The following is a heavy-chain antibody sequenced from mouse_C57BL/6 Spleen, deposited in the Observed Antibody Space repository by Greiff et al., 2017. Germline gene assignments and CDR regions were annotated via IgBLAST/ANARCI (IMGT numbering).Heavy chain of an antibody. CDR2: IYPRSGNT. CDR1: GYTFTSYG. Sequence: QVQLKQSGAELARPGASVKLSCKASGYTFTSYGISWVKQRTGQGLEWIGEIYPRSGNTYYNEKFKGKATLTADKSSSTAYMELRSLTSEGSAVYFCAREEDSNYFDYWGQGTTLTVSS. CDR3: AREEDSNYFDY. D-gene: IGHD2-5*01. J-gene: IGHJ2*01. V-gene: IGHV1-81*01.